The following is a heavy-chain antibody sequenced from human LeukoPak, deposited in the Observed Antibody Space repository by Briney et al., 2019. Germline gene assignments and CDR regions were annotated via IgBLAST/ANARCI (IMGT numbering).Heavy chain of an antibody. Sequence: GSLRLSCAASGFTFSSYSMNWVRQAPGKGLEWVSYISSSSSTIYYADSVKGRFTISRDNAKNSLYLQMNSLRAEDTAVYYCARVPNYSSSSPYYFDYWGQGTLVTVSS. CDR3: ARVPNYSSSSPYYFDY. D-gene: IGHD6-6*01. CDR1: GFTFSSYS. V-gene: IGHV3-48*01. CDR2: ISSSSSTI. J-gene: IGHJ4*02.